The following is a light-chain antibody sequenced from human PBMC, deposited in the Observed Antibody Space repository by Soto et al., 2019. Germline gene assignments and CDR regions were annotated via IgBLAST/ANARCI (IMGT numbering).Light chain of an antibody. CDR3: QQYYTYPWT. CDR1: QGINNW. Sequence: DIQMTQSPSSVSASVGDRVTITCRASQGINNWLAWYQQKPGKAPKLLIFAASTLQSGVPSRFSGSGSGTDFTLTISRLQSEDFATYHCQQYYTYPWTFGQGTKVDIK. J-gene: IGKJ1*01. V-gene: IGKV1-12*01. CDR2: AAS.